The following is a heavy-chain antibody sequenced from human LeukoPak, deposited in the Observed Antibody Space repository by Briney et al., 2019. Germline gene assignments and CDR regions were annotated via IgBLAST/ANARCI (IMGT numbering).Heavy chain of an antibody. Sequence: GVSLRLSCAASGFIFTSYSMNWVRQAPGKGLEWVSYISSSSSTIYYADSVKGRFTISRDNAKNSLYLQMNSLRAEDTAVYYWARQRAGFTVTTSDYWGQGTLVTVSS. V-gene: IGHV3-48*01. CDR2: ISSSSSTI. D-gene: IGHD4-17*01. CDR1: GFIFTSYS. CDR3: ARQRAGFTVTTSDY. J-gene: IGHJ4*02.